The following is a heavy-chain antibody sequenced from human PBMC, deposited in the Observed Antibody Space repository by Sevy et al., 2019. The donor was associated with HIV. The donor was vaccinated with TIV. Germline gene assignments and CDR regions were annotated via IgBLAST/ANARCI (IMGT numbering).Heavy chain of an antibody. V-gene: IGHV3-7*01. D-gene: IGHD6-13*01. CDR3: AREIAAAGSY. CDR2: IKQDGSVK. CDR1: GFTISKYW. Sequence: GGSLRLSCAASGFTISKYWMNWVRQAPGKGLEWVANIKQDGSVKYYVDSVKGRFTISRDNAKNSLYLQMNSLRAEDTAVYYCAREIAAAGSYWGQGTLVTVSS. J-gene: IGHJ4*02.